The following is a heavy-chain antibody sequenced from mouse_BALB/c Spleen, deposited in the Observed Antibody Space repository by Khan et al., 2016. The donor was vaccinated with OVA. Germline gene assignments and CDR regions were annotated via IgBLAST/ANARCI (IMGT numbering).Heavy chain of an antibody. Sequence: QMQLEESGAELARPGASVELSCKTSGYTFTDYYINWVKQRTGQGLEWIGEISPGSGDTYYNEKFKGKAKLTADKSSSTAYMQLSSLTSEASAIYFCARRNYFGYTFAYWGQGTLVTVSA. CDR2: ISPGSGDT. D-gene: IGHD1-2*01. CDR1: GYTFTDYY. J-gene: IGHJ3*01. CDR3: ARRNYFGYTFAY. V-gene: IGHV1-77*01.